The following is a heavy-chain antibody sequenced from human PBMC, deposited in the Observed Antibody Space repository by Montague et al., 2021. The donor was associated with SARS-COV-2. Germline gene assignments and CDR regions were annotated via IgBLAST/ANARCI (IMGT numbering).Heavy chain of an antibody. V-gene: IGHV4-31*03. CDR3: AASGRRGYSNPFHH. Sequence: TLSLTCTVSGDSITSGGYFWNWVRQHPGKGLEYIGATSYSGSTYYKPSLTSRVSISMDTSKNAFSLSLHSVTAADTAVYFCAASGRRGYSNPFHHCGRGSLVTVSS. D-gene: IGHD4-11*01. J-gene: IGHJ4*02. CDR2: TSYSGST. CDR1: GDSITSGGYF.